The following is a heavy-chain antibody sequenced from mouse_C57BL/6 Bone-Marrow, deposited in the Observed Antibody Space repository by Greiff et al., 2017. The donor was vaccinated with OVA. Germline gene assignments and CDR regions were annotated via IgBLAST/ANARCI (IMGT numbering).Heavy chain of an antibody. J-gene: IGHJ1*03. V-gene: IGHV1-39*01. D-gene: IGHD1-1*01. CDR2: INPNYGTT. CDR1: GYSFTDYN. Sequence: VQLKESGPELVKPGASVKISCKASGYSFTDYNMNWVKQSNGKSLEWIGVINPNYGTTSYNQKFKGKTTLTVDQSSSTVYMQLNSLTSEDSAVYYWAFYYGSSYRYFDVWGTGTTVTVSS. CDR3: AFYYGSSYRYFDV.